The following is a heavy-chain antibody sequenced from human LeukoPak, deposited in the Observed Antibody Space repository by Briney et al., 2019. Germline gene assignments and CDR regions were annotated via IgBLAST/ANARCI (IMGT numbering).Heavy chain of an antibody. Sequence: PSETLSLTCTVSGGSINSYYWSWTRQPAGKGLEWIGRIYTRGSTNYNPSLKSRVTMSVDTSMNQFSLKLSSVTAADTAVYYCAREGQWLEFDYWGQGALVTVSS. CDR2: IYTRGST. CDR3: AREGQWLEFDY. J-gene: IGHJ4*02. V-gene: IGHV4-4*07. CDR1: GGSINSYY. D-gene: IGHD6-19*01.